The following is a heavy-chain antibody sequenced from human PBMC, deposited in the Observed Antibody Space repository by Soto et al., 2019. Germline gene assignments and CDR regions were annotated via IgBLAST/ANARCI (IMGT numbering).Heavy chain of an antibody. V-gene: IGHV3-23*01. D-gene: IGHD6-6*01. Sequence: EVQLLESGGGLVQPGGSLRLSCAASGFTFSTYAMSWVRQAPGKGLEWVSVISGSGGNTNYADSVKGRFTISRSNSNNTLHRHMSGLSAEDTTVEYCAKDRGSSYCLSYWGQVTVVTVSS. J-gene: IGHJ4*02. CDR2: ISGSGGNT. CDR3: AKDRGSSYCLSY. CDR1: GFTFSTYA.